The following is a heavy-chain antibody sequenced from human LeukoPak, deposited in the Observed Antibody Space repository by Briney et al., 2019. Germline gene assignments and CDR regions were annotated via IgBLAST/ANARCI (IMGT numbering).Heavy chain of an antibody. CDR1: GFTFSSYG. J-gene: IGHJ4*02. CDR3: ARVAAGNTIDY. V-gene: IGHV3-48*04. D-gene: IGHD6-13*01. CDR2: ISSSGSTI. Sequence: PGGSLRLSCAASGFTFSSYGMSWVRQAPGKGLEWVSYISSSGSTIYYADSVKGRFTISRDNAKNSLYLQMNSLRAEDTAVYFCARVAAGNTIDYWGQGTLVTVSS.